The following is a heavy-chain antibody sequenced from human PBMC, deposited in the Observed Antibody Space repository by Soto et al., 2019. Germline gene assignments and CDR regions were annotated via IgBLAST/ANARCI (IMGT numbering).Heavy chain of an antibody. V-gene: IGHV3-23*01. CDR3: ARGDRGGSGSPASDSDSGWDV. Sequence: DVQLLESGGHLVQPGGSLRLSCSASGFTLSSYAMSWVRQAPGKGLEWVSSISAGGDMTYNSDSVKGRFTISRDNSNNALFLQMHNLRIEDTGLYYCARGDRGGSGSPASDSDSGWDVWGQGATVTVS. CDR2: ISAGGDMT. D-gene: IGHD3-10*01. CDR1: GFTLSSYA. J-gene: IGHJ6*02.